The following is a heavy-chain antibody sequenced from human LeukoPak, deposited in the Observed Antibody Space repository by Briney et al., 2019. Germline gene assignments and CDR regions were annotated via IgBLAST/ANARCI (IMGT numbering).Heavy chain of an antibody. CDR2: MSSGTGST. D-gene: IGHD3-10*01. CDR3: AKHAGSYYYYSMDV. J-gene: IGHJ6*02. Sequence: GGSLRLSCAASGFTFSNYAMTWVRQAPGKGLEWVSGMSSGTGSTYYADSVKDRFTISRDNSKNTLYLQMNSLRAEDTAVYYCAKHAGSYYYYSMDVWGQGTTVTVSS. CDR1: GFTFSNYA. V-gene: IGHV3-23*01.